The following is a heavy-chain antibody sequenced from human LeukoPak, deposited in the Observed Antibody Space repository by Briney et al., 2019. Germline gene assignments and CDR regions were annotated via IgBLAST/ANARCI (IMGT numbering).Heavy chain of an antibody. J-gene: IGHJ6*02. CDR2: IYYSGST. CDR3: ARDRPQWCSGGSCYSFSCGMDV. CDR1: GGSISSSSYY. Sequence: SETLSLTCTVSGGSISSSSYYWGWIRQPPGKGLEWIGSIYYSGSTYYNPSLKSRVTISVDRSKNQFSLKLSSVTAADTAVYYCARDRPQWCSGGSCYSFSCGMDVWGQGTTVTVSS. V-gene: IGHV4-39*07. D-gene: IGHD2-15*01.